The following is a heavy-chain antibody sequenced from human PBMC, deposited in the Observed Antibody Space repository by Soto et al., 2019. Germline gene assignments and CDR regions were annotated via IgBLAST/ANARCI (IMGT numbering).Heavy chain of an antibody. CDR2: ITYSGGST. D-gene: IGHD4-17*01. CDR1: GFTFSMFA. J-gene: IGHJ4*02. V-gene: IGHV3-23*01. CDR3: PQVMRSTSSTANFDY. Sequence: EVQLLESGGGLVQPGGSLRLSCAASGFTFSMFAMNWVRQAPGKGLEWVASITYSGGSTNYADSVRGRFTISRDNSKNTLSLQMTSLRAEDTAVYYCPQVMRSTSSTANFDYWGRGTMVTVSS.